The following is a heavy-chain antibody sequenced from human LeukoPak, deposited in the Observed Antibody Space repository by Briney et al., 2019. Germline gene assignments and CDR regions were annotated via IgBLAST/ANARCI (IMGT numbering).Heavy chain of an antibody. D-gene: IGHD4-11*01. CDR3: ARDYAYSNYYYGYFYGMDV. Sequence: PGGSLRLSCAASGFTFSDYWMHWVRQAPGKGLVWVSRINSDGSSLSYADSVKGRLTISRDNAKNTLYLQMNSLRAEDTAVYYCARDYAYSNYYYGYFYGMDVWGQGTLVTVSS. CDR2: INSDGSSL. V-gene: IGHV3-74*01. J-gene: IGHJ6*02. CDR1: GFTFSDYW.